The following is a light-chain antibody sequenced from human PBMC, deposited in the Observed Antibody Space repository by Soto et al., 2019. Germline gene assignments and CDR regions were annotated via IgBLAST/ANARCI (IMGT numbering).Light chain of an antibody. CDR1: QSVSSDY. V-gene: IGKV3-20*01. CDR2: GAS. J-gene: IGKJ4*01. Sequence: ERVLTQSPGTLALSPGERATLSCRASQSVSSDYLAWYQQKPGQPPRLLIYGASSRATGVPERVSGSGSGTDFTLTIRSLEPEDFAVYYCQQHGSSFGGGTKVEIK. CDR3: QQHGSS.